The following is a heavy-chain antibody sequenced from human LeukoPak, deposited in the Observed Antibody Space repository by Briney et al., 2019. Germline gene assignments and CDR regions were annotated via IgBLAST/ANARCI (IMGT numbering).Heavy chain of an antibody. CDR2: IWYDGSNK. CDR1: GFTFSSYG. J-gene: IGHJ4*02. V-gene: IGHV3-30*02. CDR3: AKDRDFWSGYSDY. Sequence: PGGSLRLSCAASGFTFSSYGMHWVRQAPGKGLEWVAVIWYDGSNKYYADSVKGRFTISRDNSKNTLYLQMNSLRAEDTAVYYCAKDRDFWSGYSDYWGQGTLVTVSS. D-gene: IGHD3-3*01.